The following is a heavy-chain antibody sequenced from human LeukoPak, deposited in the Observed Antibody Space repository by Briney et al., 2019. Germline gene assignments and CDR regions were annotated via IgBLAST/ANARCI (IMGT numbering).Heavy chain of an antibody. D-gene: IGHD6-19*01. J-gene: IGHJ3*02. CDR3: ARQRNLKYSSGWYDAFDI. Sequence: GGSLRLSCAASGFTFSSYAMSWVRQAPGKGLEWVSAIGTAGDTYYPGSVKGRFTISRENAKNSLYLQMSSLRAGDTAVYYCARQRNLKYSSGWYDAFDIWGQGTMVTVSS. V-gene: IGHV3-13*04. CDR2: IGTAGDT. CDR1: GFTFSSYA.